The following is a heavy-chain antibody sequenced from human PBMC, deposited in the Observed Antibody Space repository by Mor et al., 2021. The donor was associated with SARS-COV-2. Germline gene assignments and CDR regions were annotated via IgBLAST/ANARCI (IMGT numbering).Heavy chain of an antibody. Sequence: VRQAPGQGLEWMAWINTHSGVTKDAQKFQGRVTMTSDTSSSTVYLELNSLRPDDTAVYYCARGDEGVFDYWGQGTLVTV. D-gene: IGHD2-21*01. J-gene: IGHJ4*02. CDR3: ARGDEGVFDY. V-gene: IGHV1-2*02. CDR2: INTHSGVT.